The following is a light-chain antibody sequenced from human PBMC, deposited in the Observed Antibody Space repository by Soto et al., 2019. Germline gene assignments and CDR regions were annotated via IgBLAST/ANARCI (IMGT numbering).Light chain of an antibody. V-gene: IGLV2-14*01. Sequence: QSVLTQPASVSGSPGQSITFSCTGTSSYIGVYNYVSWYQQHPGKAQKLMIYEVNHRHSGVSNRFSGCKSGNTASLTISGLQAEDEADYYCSSYTTSNTYVFGTGTKVTVL. J-gene: IGLJ1*01. CDR2: EVN. CDR3: SSYTTSNTYV. CDR1: SSYIGVYNY.